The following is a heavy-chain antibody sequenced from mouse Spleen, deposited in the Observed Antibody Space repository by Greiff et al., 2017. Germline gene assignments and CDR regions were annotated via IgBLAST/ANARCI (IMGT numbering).Heavy chain of an antibody. Sequence: EVQGVESGGGLVQPGGSLKLSCTASGFTFSDYYMAWVRQVPEKGLEWVANINYDGSSTYYLDSLKSRFIISRDNAKNILYLQMSSLKSEDTATYYCARDPLRGYFDYWGQGTTLTVSS. CDR1: GFTFSDYY. D-gene: IGHD1-1*01. J-gene: IGHJ2*01. V-gene: IGHV5-16*01. CDR2: INYDGSST. CDR3: ARDPLRGYFDY.